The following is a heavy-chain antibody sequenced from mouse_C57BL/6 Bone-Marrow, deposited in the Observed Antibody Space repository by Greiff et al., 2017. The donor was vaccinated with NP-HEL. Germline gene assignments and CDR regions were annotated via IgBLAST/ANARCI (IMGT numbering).Heavy chain of an antibody. CDR2: IDPEDGDT. J-gene: IGHJ3*01. D-gene: IGHD2-3*01. CDR1: GFTFKDYY. Sequence: VQLQQSGAELVRPGASVKLSCTASGFTFKDYYMHWVKQRPEQGLEWIGRIDPEDGDTEYDPKFQGKATMTADTSSNTAYLQLSSLTSADSAGYYCSRWLLRGAYWGQGTLVTVSA. CDR3: SRWLLRGAY. V-gene: IGHV14-1*01.